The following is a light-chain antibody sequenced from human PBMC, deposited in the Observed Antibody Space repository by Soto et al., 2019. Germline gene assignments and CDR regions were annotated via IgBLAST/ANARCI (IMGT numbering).Light chain of an antibody. CDR1: QSIINW. J-gene: IGKJ4*01. CDR2: KAS. CDR3: QQYNSYLHT. V-gene: IGKV1-5*03. Sequence: DIQMTQSPSTLSASVGDRVTITCRASQSIINWLAWYQQKPGKAPTLLIYKASSLESGVPSRFSGTGSGTEFTLTISSLQAEDVATYYCQQYNSYLHTFGGGTKVEIK.